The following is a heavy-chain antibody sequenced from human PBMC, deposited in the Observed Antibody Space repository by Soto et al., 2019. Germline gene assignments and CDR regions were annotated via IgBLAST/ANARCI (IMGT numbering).Heavy chain of an antibody. Sequence: SEPLSLTCAVSGGSIISGGYSWSLIRQPPGKGLEWIGYIYHSGSTYYNPSLKSRVTISVDRSKNQFSLKLSSVTAADTAVYYCARAEELTGWFDPWGQGTLVTVS. CDR3: ARAEELTGWFDP. D-gene: IGHD1-26*01. J-gene: IGHJ5*02. V-gene: IGHV4-30-2*01. CDR1: GGSIISGGYS. CDR2: IYHSGST.